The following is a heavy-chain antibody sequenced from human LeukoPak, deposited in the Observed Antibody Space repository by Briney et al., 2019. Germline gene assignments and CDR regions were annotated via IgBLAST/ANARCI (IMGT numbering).Heavy chain of an antibody. V-gene: IGHV4-4*07. CDR1: GGSMSPYH. CDR3: ARDHFRSSFDP. D-gene: IGHD6-13*01. CDR2: LHTSGNK. Sequence: SETLSLTCTVSGGSMSPYHWTWIRQPAGKGLEWIGRLHTSGNKNYNPSLKGRVTISVDTSKNQFSLEMTSVTAADTAVYFCARDHFRSSFDPWGQGVLVTVSS. J-gene: IGHJ5*02.